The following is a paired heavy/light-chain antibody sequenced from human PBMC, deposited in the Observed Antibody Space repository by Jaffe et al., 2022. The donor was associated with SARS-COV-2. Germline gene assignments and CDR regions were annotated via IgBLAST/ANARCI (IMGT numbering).Heavy chain of an antibody. J-gene: IGHJ5*02. CDR1: GGSISSGGYY. D-gene: IGHD1-26*01. CDR2: IYNSRST. Sequence: QVQLQESGPGLVKPSQTLSLTCTVSGGSISSGGYYWSWIRQHPGKGLEWIGYIYNSRSTYYNPSLKSRLIISADTSKNQFSLNLSSVTAADTAVYYCARAIRGELDPWGQGALVTVSS. CDR3: ARAIRGELDP. V-gene: IGHV4-31*03.
Light chain of an antibody. Sequence: EIVLTQSPGTLSLSPGERATLSCRGSQSVSSSYLGWYQQKPGQAPRLLIYGASTRAAGVPDRFSGSGSGTDFTLTISRLEPEDFAVYYCQQYGTSLWTFGQGTKVEIK. CDR3: QQYGTSLWT. J-gene: IGKJ1*01. V-gene: IGKV3-20*01. CDR2: GAS. CDR1: QSVSSSY.